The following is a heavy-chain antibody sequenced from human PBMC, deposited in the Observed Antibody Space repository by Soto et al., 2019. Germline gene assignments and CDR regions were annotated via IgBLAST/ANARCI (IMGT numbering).Heavy chain of an antibody. J-gene: IGHJ4*02. CDR3: ARALSYHDVLTGRGWVFYFDY. Sequence: QERLQESGPGLVKPSETLSLTCTVSGGSISSYYWTWIRQPPGRGLEWIGDIYYSGNTNYNPSLMGRVTILLVSSRSQFALERKAVATADTAVYYCARALSYHDVLTGRGWVFYFDYWGQGALVTVSS. D-gene: IGHD3-9*01. CDR2: IYYSGNT. CDR1: GGSISSYY. V-gene: IGHV4-59*01.